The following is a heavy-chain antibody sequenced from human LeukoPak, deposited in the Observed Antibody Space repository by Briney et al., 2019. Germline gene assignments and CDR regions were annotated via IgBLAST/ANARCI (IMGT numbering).Heavy chain of an antibody. D-gene: IGHD6-13*01. CDR1: GFTFSNAW. CDR2: IKSKTDGGTT. V-gene: IGHV3-15*01. J-gene: IGHJ3*02. CDR3: TTRDSSSWYEAFDI. Sequence: GGSLRLSCAASGFTFSNAWMSWVRQAAGKGLEWVGRIKSKTDGGTTDYAAPVKGRFTIPRDDSKNTLYLQMNSLKTEDTAVYYCTTRDSSSWYEAFDIWGQGTMVTVSS.